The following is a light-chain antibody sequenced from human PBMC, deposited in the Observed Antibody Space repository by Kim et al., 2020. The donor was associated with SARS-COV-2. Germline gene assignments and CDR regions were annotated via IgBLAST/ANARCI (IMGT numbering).Light chain of an antibody. Sequence: FSPGESATLSCRASQSVSSSYLAWYQQKPGQAPRLLIYGASSRATGIPDRFSGSGSGTDFTLTISRLEPEDFAVYYCQQYGSSITFGQGTRLEIK. CDR3: QQYGSSIT. CDR1: QSVSSSY. J-gene: IGKJ5*01. V-gene: IGKV3-20*01. CDR2: GAS.